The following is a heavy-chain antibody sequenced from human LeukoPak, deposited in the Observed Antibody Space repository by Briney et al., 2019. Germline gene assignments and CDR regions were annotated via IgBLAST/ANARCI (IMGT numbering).Heavy chain of an antibody. CDR1: GFTVSSNY. D-gene: IGHD3-16*01. V-gene: IGHV3-53*01. J-gene: IGHJ6*02. Sequence: SGGSLRLSCAASGFTVSSNYMSWVRQAPGKGLEWVSVIYSGGSTYYADSVKGRFTISRDNSKNTLYLQMNSLRAEDTAVYYCASLGYYYYGMDVWGQGTTVTVSS. CDR3: ASLGYYYYGMDV. CDR2: IYSGGST.